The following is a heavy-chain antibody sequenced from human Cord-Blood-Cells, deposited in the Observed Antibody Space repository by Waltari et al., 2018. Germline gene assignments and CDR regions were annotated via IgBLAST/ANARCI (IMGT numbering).Heavy chain of an antibody. CDR1: GYTFTSYD. V-gene: IGHV1-8*01. D-gene: IGHD7-27*01. Sequence: QVQLVQSGAEVKKPGASVRVSCKASGYTFTSYDLNRVRQATGQGLEWMGWMNPNSGNTGYAQKFQGRVTMTRNTSISTAYIELSSLRSEDMAVYYCARDNWGSGADYWGQGTLVTVSS. CDR3: ARDNWGSGADY. J-gene: IGHJ4*02. CDR2: MNPNSGNT.